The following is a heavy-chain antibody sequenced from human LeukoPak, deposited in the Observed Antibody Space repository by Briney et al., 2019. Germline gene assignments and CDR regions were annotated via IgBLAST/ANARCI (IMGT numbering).Heavy chain of an antibody. Sequence: PGGSLRLSCAASGFTFSSYWMSWVRRAPGKGLEWVANIKQDGSEKYYVDSVKGRFNISRDNTKKSVYLQLNSLRVEDTAMYYCARAHNWKYGTFDYWGQGTLVTVSS. CDR1: GFTFSSYW. D-gene: IGHD1-7*01. V-gene: IGHV3-7*01. CDR3: ARAHNWKYGTFDY. J-gene: IGHJ4*02. CDR2: IKQDGSEK.